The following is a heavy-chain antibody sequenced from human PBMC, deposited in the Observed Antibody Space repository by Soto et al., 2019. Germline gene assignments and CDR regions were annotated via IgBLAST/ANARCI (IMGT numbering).Heavy chain of an antibody. CDR1: GGSISSGGYS. V-gene: IGHV4-30-2*01. CDR2: IYHSGST. CDR3: ARDNPRITMVRGVIIKALYYFDY. Sequence: SETLSLTCGVSGGSISSGGYSWSWIRQPPGKGLEWIGYIYHSGSTYYNPSLKSRVTISVDRSKNQFSLKLSSVTAADTAVYYCARDNPRITMVRGVIIKALYYFDYWGQGTLVTVSS. D-gene: IGHD3-10*01. J-gene: IGHJ4*02.